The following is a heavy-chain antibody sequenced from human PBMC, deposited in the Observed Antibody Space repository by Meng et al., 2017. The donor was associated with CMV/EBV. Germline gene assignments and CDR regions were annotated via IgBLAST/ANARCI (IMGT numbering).Heavy chain of an antibody. D-gene: IGHD3-3*01. CDR2: INSDGSST. CDR3: ARDRRWSGYYRHNWFYP. V-gene: IGHV3-74*01. CDR1: GFTLSSEW. Sequence: GESLKISCAASGFTLSSEWMHWVRQAPGKGLVWVSRINSDGSSTRYADSVKGRFTISRDNAKNTLYLQMNSLGAEDTAVYYCARDRRWSGYYRHNWFYPWGQGTLVTVSS. J-gene: IGHJ5*02.